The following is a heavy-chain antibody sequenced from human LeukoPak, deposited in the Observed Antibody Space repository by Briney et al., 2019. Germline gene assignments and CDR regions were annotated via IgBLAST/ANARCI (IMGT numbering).Heavy chain of an antibody. D-gene: IGHD3-16*01. CDR1: GFTFPSYA. V-gene: IGHV3-23*01. Sequence: GGSLRFSGAASGFTFPSYAMSWVTQPPGKGLDWFSTITAHGGSTYIADSVKGRFTISRDNSNNTLYLQMSSLRAEDTAIFYCAKGGWLSGRGYDSWGQGTLVTVSS. J-gene: IGHJ5*02. CDR3: AKGGWLSGRGYDS. CDR2: ITAHGGST.